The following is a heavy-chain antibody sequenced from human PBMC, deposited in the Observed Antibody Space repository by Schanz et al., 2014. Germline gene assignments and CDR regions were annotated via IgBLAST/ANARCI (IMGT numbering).Heavy chain of an antibody. V-gene: IGHV3-23*04. Sequence: EVQLVESGGGLVEPGGSLRLSCAASGFSFSSYAMGWVRQARGKGLEWVSAMNESHSTIYYADSVRGRFTISRDNSRSTMYLQMNSLRAEDTAVYFCARAGYCTSVSCSLFVSDYWGQGTLVAVSA. CDR3: ARAGYCTSVSCSLFVSDY. CDR2: MNESHSTI. CDR1: GFSFSSYA. J-gene: IGHJ4*02. D-gene: IGHD2-2*03.